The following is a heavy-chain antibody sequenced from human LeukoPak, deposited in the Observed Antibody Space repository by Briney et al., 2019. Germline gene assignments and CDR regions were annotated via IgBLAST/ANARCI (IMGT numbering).Heavy chain of an antibody. CDR1: GGYFSGYY. D-gene: IGHD2-15*01. CDR3: ARGRGRYCSGGSCYNDY. Sequence: SETLSLTCAVYGGYFSGYYWSWIRQPPGKGLEWIGEINHSGSTNYNPSLKSRVTISVDTSKNQFSLKLSSVTAADTAVYYCARGRGRYCSGGSCYNDYWGRGTLVTVSS. CDR2: INHSGST. V-gene: IGHV4-34*01. J-gene: IGHJ4*02.